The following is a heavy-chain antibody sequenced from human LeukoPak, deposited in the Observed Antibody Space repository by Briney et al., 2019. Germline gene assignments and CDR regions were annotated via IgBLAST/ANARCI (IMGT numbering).Heavy chain of an antibody. CDR2: IKQDGSEK. CDR1: GFTFSSYR. D-gene: IGHD3-9*01. J-gene: IGHJ4*02. Sequence: PGGSLRLSCAASGFTFSSYRMSWVRQAPAKGLERVANIKQDGSEKYYVDAVKGRFTISRDNAKNSLYLQMNSLRAEETAVYYCARCNYDILTGYYPSYYFDYWGQGTLVTVSS. V-gene: IGHV3-7*03. CDR3: ARCNYDILTGYYPSYYFDY.